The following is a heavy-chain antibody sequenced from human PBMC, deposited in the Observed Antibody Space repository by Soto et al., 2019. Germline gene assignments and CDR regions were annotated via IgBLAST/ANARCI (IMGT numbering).Heavy chain of an antibody. D-gene: IGHD2-15*01. CDR3: GRDGGYQRFDY. J-gene: IGHJ4*02. V-gene: IGHV1-46*03. CDR1: RYTFTTYY. CDR2: INPSGGNI. Sequence: QVQLVQSGAEVKKPEASVKVSCKASRYTFTTYYIHWVRQAPGQGLEWMGIINPSGGNITYAQKFQGRVTMTRDTSTSTVYMELSSLRSEDTAVYYCGRDGGYQRFDYWGQGALVTVSP.